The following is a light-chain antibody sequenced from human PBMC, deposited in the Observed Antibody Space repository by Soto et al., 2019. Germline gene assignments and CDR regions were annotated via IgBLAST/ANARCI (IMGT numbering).Light chain of an antibody. J-gene: IGLJ2*01. CDR1: TGAVTSGHY. CDR3: LLYYSGVRV. Sequence: QAVVTQEPSLTVSPGGTVTVTCGSSTGAVTSGHYPYWFQQKPGQAPRTLIYDTSDKHSWTPGRFSGSLVGGKAALTLSGAQPEDEADYYCLLYYSGVRVFGGGTKLTVL. V-gene: IGLV7-46*01. CDR2: DTS.